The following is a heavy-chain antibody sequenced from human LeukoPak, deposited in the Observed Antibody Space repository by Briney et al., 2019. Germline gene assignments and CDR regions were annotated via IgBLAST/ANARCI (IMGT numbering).Heavy chain of an antibody. CDR3: TRGVGATQEPFDY. D-gene: IGHD1-26*01. J-gene: IGHJ4*02. CDR2: INSDGSST. CDR1: EFTFSSSW. V-gene: IGHV3-74*01. Sequence: QPGGSLRLSCAASEFTFSSSWMHWVRQAPGKGLVWVSRINSDGSSTSYADSVKGRFTISRDNAKNTLYLQMNSLRAEDTAVYYCTRGVGATQEPFDYWGQGTLVTVSS.